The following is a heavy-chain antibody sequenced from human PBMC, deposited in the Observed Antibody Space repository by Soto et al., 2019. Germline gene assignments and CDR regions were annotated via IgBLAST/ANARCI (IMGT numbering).Heavy chain of an antibody. J-gene: IGHJ4*02. CDR3: ARGYCTSSACHWNFDY. CDR1: GFTFSSYE. Sequence: EVQLVESGGDLVQPGGSLRLSCAASGFTFSSYEMNWVRQAPGKGLEWVSDITSTGSTRYYADSVKGRFTISRDNAKNSLYLQMNSLRAEDTAVYYCARGYCTSSACHWNFDYWGQGTLVTVSS. CDR2: ITSTGSTR. V-gene: IGHV3-48*03. D-gene: IGHD2-8*02.